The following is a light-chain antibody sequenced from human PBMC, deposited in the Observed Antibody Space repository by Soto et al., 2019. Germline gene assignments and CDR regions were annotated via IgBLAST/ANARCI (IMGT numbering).Light chain of an antibody. V-gene: IGLV1-44*01. CDR2: SNS. CDR1: SSNIGSNT. Sequence: QSVLTQPPSASGTTGQRVTISCSGSSSNIGSNTVNWYQQLPGTAPKLLIYSNSQRPSGVPDRFSGSKSGTSGSLAISGLQSEDEADYYCAAWDDSLNGWVFGGGTKLTVL. CDR3: AAWDDSLNGWV. J-gene: IGLJ3*02.